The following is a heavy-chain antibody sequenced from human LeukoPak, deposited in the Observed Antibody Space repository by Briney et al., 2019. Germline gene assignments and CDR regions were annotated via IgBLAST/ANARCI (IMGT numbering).Heavy chain of an antibody. CDR2: INANSGGT. CDR1: GYTFTGYY. CDR3: ARDQVLRFLEWSGFYYYYMDV. V-gene: IGHV1-2*02. D-gene: IGHD3-3*01. J-gene: IGHJ6*03. Sequence: ASVKVSCKASGYTFTGYYMHWVRQAPGQGLEWMGWINANSGGTNYAQKFQGRVTMTRDTSISTAYMELSRLRSDDTAVYYCARDQVLRFLEWSGFYYYYMDVWGKGTTVTDSS.